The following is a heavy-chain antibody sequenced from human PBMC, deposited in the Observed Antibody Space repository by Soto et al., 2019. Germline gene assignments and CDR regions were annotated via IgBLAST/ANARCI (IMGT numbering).Heavy chain of an antibody. CDR3: ARVNQLAPKRNAFDI. CDR1: GDSITSFF. V-gene: IGHV4-59*01. J-gene: IGHJ3*02. D-gene: IGHD2-2*01. CDR2: VHYSGGT. Sequence: SETLSLTCTVSGDSITSFFWSWVRQPPGKGLEWIGYVHYSGGTNYNPSLKSRLTMSVDTSKNHFSLRLDSVTAADTAVYYCARVNQLAPKRNAFDIWGQGTMVTVSS.